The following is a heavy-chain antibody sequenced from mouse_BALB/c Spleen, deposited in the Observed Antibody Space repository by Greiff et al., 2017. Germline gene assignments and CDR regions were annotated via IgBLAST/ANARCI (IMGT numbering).Heavy chain of an antibody. CDR3: ARRGNYDAMDD. Sequence: VQLQESGAELMKPGASVKISCKATGYTFSSYWIEWVKQRPGHGLEWIGEILPGSGSTNYNEKFKGKATFTADTSSNTAYMQLSSLTSEDSAVYYCARRGNYDAMDDWGQGTSVTVSS. CDR1: GYTFSSYW. V-gene: IGHV1-9*01. D-gene: IGHD2-1*01. CDR2: ILPGSGST. J-gene: IGHJ4*01.